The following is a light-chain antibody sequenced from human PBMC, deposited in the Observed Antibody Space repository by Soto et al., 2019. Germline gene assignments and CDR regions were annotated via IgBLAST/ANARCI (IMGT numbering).Light chain of an antibody. Sequence: PGESATLSCRASQSVSSNFLAWYQQKPGQAPRLLIYDGSNRATGIPDRFSGSGSGTDFTLTISRLEPEDFAVYYCQQYDSSPRTFGQGTKVDIK. CDR3: QQYDSSPRT. J-gene: IGKJ1*01. CDR2: DGS. V-gene: IGKV3-20*01. CDR1: QSVSSNF.